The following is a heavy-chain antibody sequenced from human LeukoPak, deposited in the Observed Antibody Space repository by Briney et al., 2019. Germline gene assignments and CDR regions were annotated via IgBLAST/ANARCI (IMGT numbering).Heavy chain of an antibody. Sequence: GSLRLSCAASGFTFSSYEMNWVRQAPGKGLEWVSYITSSSSTIYYADSVKGRFTISRDNAKNSLYLQMNSLRAEDTAVYYCAREDGIAAAGSDAFDIWGQGTMVTVSS. CDR1: GFTFSSYE. D-gene: IGHD6-13*01. CDR3: AREDGIAAAGSDAFDI. V-gene: IGHV3-48*01. J-gene: IGHJ3*02. CDR2: ITSSSSTI.